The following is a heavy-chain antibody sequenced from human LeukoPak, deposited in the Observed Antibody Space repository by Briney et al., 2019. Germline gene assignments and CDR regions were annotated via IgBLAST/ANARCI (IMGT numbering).Heavy chain of an antibody. Sequence: QPEAPMILSCTSSCFLISSYWISVVHKAPGRRLEWVANITGDCNVQDSASSVKGRFTISRDSAKNSLYPQMNSLRVDNTGVYYCVGQLLRVVWGKGTTVTVSS. V-gene: IGHV3-7*01. CDR3: VGQLLRVV. J-gene: IGHJ6*04. D-gene: IGHD2-2*01. CDR1: CFLISSYW. CDR2: ITGDCNVQ.